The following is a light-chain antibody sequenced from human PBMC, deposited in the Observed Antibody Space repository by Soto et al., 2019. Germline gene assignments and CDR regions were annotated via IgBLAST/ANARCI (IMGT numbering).Light chain of an antibody. CDR1: QGISNY. J-gene: IGKJ1*01. CDR2: AAS. Sequence: DIQMTQSPSSRSASVGDRVTITCRESQGISNYLAWYQQKPGKVPKLLIYAASTLQSGVPSRFSGSGSGTDFTLTISSLQPEDVATYYCQKYNSAPVWFGQGTKVEIK. CDR3: QKYNSAPVW. V-gene: IGKV1-27*01.